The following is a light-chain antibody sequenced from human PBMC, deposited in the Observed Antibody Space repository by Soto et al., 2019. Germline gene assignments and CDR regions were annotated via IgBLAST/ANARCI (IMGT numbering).Light chain of an antibody. J-gene: IGLJ3*02. CDR1: SGHSSYA. Sequence: QSVLTQSPSASASLGASVNLTCTLSSGHSSYAIAWHQQQPEKGPRFLMMLNSDGSHNKGDGIPDRFSGSSSGTERYLTISSLQYEDEADYYCQTWGTGIRVFGGGTKLTVL. CDR2: LNSDGSH. CDR3: QTWGTGIRV. V-gene: IGLV4-69*01.